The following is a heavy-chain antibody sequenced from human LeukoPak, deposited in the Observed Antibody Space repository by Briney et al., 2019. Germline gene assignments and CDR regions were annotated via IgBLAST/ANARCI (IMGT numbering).Heavy chain of an antibody. D-gene: IGHD3-10*01. J-gene: IGHJ6*04. Sequence: SETLSLTCTVSGGSISSGDYYWSWIRQPPGKGLEWIGYIYYSGSTYYNPSLESRVTISVDTSKNQFSLKLSSVTAADTAVYYCARGYYYGSGSYPRGYYYGMDVWGKGTTVTVSS. V-gene: IGHV4-30-4*01. CDR1: GGSISSGDYY. CDR2: IYYSGST. CDR3: ARGYYYGSGSYPRGYYYGMDV.